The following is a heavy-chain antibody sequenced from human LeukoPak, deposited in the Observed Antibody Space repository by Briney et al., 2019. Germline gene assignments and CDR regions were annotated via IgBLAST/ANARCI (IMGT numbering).Heavy chain of an antibody. Sequence: PSETLSLTCTVSGGSVSSGSYYWSWIRQPPGKGLEWIGYIYYSGSTNYNPSLKSRVTISVDTSKNQFSLKLSSVTAADTAVYYCARAYDFVDHWGQGTLVTVSS. CDR3: ARAYDFVDH. J-gene: IGHJ4*02. CDR2: IYYSGST. CDR1: GGSVSSGSYY. D-gene: IGHD3-3*01. V-gene: IGHV4-61*01.